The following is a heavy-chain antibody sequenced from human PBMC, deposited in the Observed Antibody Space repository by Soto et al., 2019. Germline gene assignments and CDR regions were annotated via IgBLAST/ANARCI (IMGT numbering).Heavy chain of an antibody. Sequence: QVQLVESGGGVVQPGRSLRLSCVASGFTLSNTGMHWVRQAPGKGLEWVAMISHDGSNTYYGDSVKGRFTISRDNSWTTLYLQMDSLRPEDTSVYYCAKDWGSSGWFNWFDPWGQGTLVTVSS. J-gene: IGHJ5*02. D-gene: IGHD6-19*01. CDR3: AKDWGSSGWFNWFDP. CDR2: ISHDGSNT. CDR1: GFTLSNTG. V-gene: IGHV3-30*18.